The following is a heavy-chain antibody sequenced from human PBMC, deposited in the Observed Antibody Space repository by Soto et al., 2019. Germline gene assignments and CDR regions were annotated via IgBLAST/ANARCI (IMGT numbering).Heavy chain of an antibody. CDR3: ARHEDSSGWYPAFDY. Sequence: SETLSLTCTVSGGSISSYYWSWIRQPLGKGLEWIGYIYYSGSTNYNPSLKSRVTISVDTSKNQFSLKLSSVTAADTAVYYCARHEDSSGWYPAFDYWGQGTLVTVSS. D-gene: IGHD6-19*01. J-gene: IGHJ4*02. CDR1: GGSISSYY. CDR2: IYYSGST. V-gene: IGHV4-59*08.